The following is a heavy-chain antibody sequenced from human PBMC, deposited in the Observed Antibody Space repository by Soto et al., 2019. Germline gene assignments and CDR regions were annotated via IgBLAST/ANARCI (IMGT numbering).Heavy chain of an antibody. V-gene: IGHV1-69*13. CDR2: IIPIFGTA. D-gene: IGHD6-19*01. J-gene: IGHJ6*02. Sequence: SVQVSCKASRVAFSKFIVTWVRKAPGLGLEWVGGIIPIFGTANYAQKFQGRVTITADESTSTSYMEVNNLRSEDTAVYYCAKVRYSSPMGYYYGIDVWGQGSTVTVTS. CDR3: AKVRYSSPMGYYYGIDV. CDR1: RVAFSKFI.